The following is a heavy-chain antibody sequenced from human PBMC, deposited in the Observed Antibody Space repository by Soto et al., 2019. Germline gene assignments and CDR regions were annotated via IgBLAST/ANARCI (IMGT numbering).Heavy chain of an antibody. V-gene: IGHV3-48*03. CDR2: ISSSGSTI. Sequence: PGGSLRLSCAASGFTFSSYEMKWVRQAPGKGLEWVSYISSSGSTIYYAXXVKGRFTISRDNAKNSLYLQMNSLRAEDTAVYYCARDPITMVRGGVGAFDIWGQGTMVTVSS. D-gene: IGHD3-10*01. CDR3: ARDPITMVRGGVGAFDI. CDR1: GFTFSSYE. J-gene: IGHJ3*02.